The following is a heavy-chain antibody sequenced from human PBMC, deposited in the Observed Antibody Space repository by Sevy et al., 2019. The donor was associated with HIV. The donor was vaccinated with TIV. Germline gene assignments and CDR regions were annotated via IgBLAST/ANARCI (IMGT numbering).Heavy chain of an antibody. J-gene: IGHJ6*02. Sequence: GGSLRLSCAVSGFTFSNFWMSWVRQAPGKGLEWVANIRQDGSEKYYVDSVRGRFTISRDNAKNSLFLQLNSLRADDTAIYYCAKSYFGSATSYGMDLWGRGTTVTVSS. V-gene: IGHV3-7*01. CDR3: AKSYFGSATSYGMDL. CDR2: IRQDGSEK. CDR1: GFTFSNFW. D-gene: IGHD3-10*01.